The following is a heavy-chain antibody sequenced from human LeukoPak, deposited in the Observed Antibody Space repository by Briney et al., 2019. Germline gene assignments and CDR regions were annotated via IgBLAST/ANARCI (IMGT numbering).Heavy chain of an antibody. Sequence: ASVKVSCKASGYTFRTYDINWVRQATGQGLEWMGWMNPNSGNTGYAQKFQGRVTLTRNTSISTAYVELSSLRSEDTAVYYCARDRAGGWFDPWGQGTLVIVSS. CDR3: ARDRAGGWFDP. V-gene: IGHV1-8*01. CDR2: MNPNSGNT. D-gene: IGHD3-10*01. CDR1: GYTFRTYD. J-gene: IGHJ5*02.